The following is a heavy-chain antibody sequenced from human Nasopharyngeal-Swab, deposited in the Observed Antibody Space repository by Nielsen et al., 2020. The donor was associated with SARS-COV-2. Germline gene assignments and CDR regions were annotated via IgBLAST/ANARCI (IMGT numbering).Heavy chain of an antibody. Sequence: GESLKISCAASGFTFSSYSMNWVRQAPGKGLEWVSSISSSSSYIYYADSVKGRFTISRDNAKNSLYLQVNSLRAEDTAVYYCARDTYSNYASYYYYMDVWGKGTTVTVSS. J-gene: IGHJ6*03. CDR3: ARDTYSNYASYYYYMDV. CDR2: ISSSSSYI. CDR1: GFTFSSYS. D-gene: IGHD4-11*01. V-gene: IGHV3-21*01.